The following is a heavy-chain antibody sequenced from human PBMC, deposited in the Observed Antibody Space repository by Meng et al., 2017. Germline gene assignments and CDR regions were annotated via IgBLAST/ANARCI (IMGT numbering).Heavy chain of an antibody. D-gene: IGHD3-22*01. J-gene: IGHJ4*02. Sequence: SETLSLTCTVSGYSISSGYYWGWIRQPPGKGLEWIGSIYHSGSTYYNPSLKSRVTISVDTSKNQFSLKLSSVTAADTAVYYCARYREHYYDSSGYYRWSRGYYFDYWGQG. CDR1: GYSISSGYY. V-gene: IGHV4-38-2*02. CDR2: IYHSGST. CDR3: ARYREHYYDSSGYYRWSRGYYFDY.